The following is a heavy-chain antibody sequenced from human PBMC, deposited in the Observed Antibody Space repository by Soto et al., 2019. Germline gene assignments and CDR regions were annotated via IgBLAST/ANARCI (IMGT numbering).Heavy chain of an antibody. V-gene: IGHV2-5*02. CDR2: IYWDDDK. J-gene: IGHJ4*02. CDR3: ALTVAGTSYFDY. Sequence: QITLKESGPTLVKPTQTLTLTCTFSGFSLSTRGVGVGWIRQPPGKALEWLALIYWDDDKRYSPSLKSRLTITKDTSKNLVVLTMTNMDPVDTATYYCALTVAGTSYFDYWGQGTLVTVSS. CDR1: GFSLSTRGVG. D-gene: IGHD6-19*01.